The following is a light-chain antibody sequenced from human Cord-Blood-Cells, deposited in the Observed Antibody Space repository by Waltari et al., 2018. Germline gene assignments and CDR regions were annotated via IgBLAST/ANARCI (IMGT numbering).Light chain of an antibody. CDR3: CSYAGSYTWV. Sequence: QSALTHPRSVSGSPGQSATISCTGTSSDVGGYNYVSWYQQHPGKAPKLMIYDVSKRPSGVPDRFSGSKSGNTASLTISGLQAEDEADYYCCSYAGSYTWVFGTGTKVTVL. CDR2: DVS. J-gene: IGLJ1*01. V-gene: IGLV2-11*01. CDR1: SSDVGGYNY.